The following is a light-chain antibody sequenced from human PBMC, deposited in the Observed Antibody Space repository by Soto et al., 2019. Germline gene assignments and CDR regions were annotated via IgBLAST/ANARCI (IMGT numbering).Light chain of an antibody. Sequence: IGLTHSPATLCMSPGGRATLSSRASQSISDTLAWYQQKPGQAPRLLIYSASRRATGFPGRFSGSGSGTDFTLTISSLQSEDLAVYYCQQYNNWPWTFGQGTKVDI. CDR3: QQYNNWPWT. CDR2: SAS. V-gene: IGKV3-15*01. CDR1: QSISDT. J-gene: IGKJ1*01.